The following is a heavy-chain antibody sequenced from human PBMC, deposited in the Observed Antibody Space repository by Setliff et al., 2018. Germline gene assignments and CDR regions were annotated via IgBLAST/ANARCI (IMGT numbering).Heavy chain of an antibody. J-gene: IGHJ5*02. D-gene: IGHD2-2*01. V-gene: IGHV4-39*01. CDR1: GFSINSGTHF. CDR2: IHYSGNT. Sequence: PSETLSLTCTVSGFSINSGTHFWGWIRQPPGKGLEWIGRIHYSGNTYYNASLKSRVIISVDTAQNQFSLKLSSVTAADTAVYYCARGIGGYCSSMSCSNESWPWGQGTLVTVSS. CDR3: ARGIGGYCSSMSCSNESWP.